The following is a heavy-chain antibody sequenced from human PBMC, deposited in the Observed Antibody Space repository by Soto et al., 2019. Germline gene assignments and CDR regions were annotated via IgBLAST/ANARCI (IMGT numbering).Heavy chain of an antibody. Sequence: ESGGGLVQPGGSLRLSCAASGFTFSSYWMSWVRQAPGKGLEWVANIKQDGSEKYYVDSVKGRFTISRDNAKNSLYLQMNSLRAEDTAVYYCARDLTEKGIAVAPSDYWGQGTLVTVSS. CDR2: IKQDGSEK. V-gene: IGHV3-7*01. CDR1: GFTFSSYW. CDR3: ARDLTEKGIAVAPSDY. J-gene: IGHJ4*02. D-gene: IGHD6-19*01.